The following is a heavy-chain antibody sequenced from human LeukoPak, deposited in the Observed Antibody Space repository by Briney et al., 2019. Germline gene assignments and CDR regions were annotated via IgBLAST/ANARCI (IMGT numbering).Heavy chain of an antibody. J-gene: IGHJ4*02. D-gene: IGHD5-24*01. CDR2: IYTSGST. CDR1: SGSISSGSYY. CDR3: AREMATIEGDYFDY. V-gene: IGHV4-61*02. Sequence: KTSQTLSRTCTVSSGSISSGSYYWRWIRQPAGKGLEWIRRIYTSGSTNYNPSLKSRVTISVDTSKNQFSLKLSSVTAADTAVYYCAREMATIEGDYFDYWGQGTLVTVSS.